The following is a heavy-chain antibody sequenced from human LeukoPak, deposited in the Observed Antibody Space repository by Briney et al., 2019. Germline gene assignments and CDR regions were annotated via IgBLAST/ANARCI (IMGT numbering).Heavy chain of an antibody. V-gene: IGHV3-23*01. Sequence: GGSLRLSCAASRFTFSSYAMSWVRQAPGKGLEWVSAISGSGGSTYYADSVKGRFTISRDNSKNTLYLQMNSLRAEDTAVYYCAKGQNSRGYSRDYWGQGTLVTVSS. CDR1: RFTFSSYA. CDR2: ISGSGGST. J-gene: IGHJ4*02. D-gene: IGHD5-18*01. CDR3: AKGQNSRGYSRDY.